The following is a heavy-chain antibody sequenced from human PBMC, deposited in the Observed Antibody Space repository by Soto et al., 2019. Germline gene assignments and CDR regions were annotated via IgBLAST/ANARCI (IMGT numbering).Heavy chain of an antibody. V-gene: IGHV3-33*01. Sequence: QVQLVESGGGVVQPGRSLRLSCTASGFSLSRYGLHWIRQAPGKGLEWVAGLWSNGITRSYADSVKGRFTISRDTSENMLYLQMNSLGAEDTAVYYCARDLSYWSLLIDHWGQGTLVTVSS. D-gene: IGHD2-8*02. J-gene: IGHJ4*02. CDR3: ARDLSYWSLLIDH. CDR2: LWSNGITR. CDR1: GFSLSRYG.